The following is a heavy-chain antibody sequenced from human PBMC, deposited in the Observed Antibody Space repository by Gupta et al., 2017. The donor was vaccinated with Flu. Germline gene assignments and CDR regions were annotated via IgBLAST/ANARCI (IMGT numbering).Heavy chain of an antibody. J-gene: IGHJ5*02. CDR3: ARAAGRGYSDEES. CDR2: ISYSGDT. V-gene: IGHV4-31*03. Sequence: QVQLQESGPGLVKPSQTLPLTCTVSGDSINTVGYYWSWIRQRPGQGLEWIGYISYSGDTFLNPSLKGSVGLAIDTSKNQFYLKVRSVTAADTAVDDGARAAGRGYSDEESWGQGTLVTVSS. D-gene: IGHD5-12*01. CDR1: GDSINTVGYY.